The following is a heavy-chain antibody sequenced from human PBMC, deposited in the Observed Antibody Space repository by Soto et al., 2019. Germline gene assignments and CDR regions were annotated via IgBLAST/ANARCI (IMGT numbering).Heavy chain of an antibody. Sequence: VQLLESGGGLVQPGGSLRLSCAASGFTFINYAMTWVRQAPGKGLEWVSGISGSGGNTYYADSVKGRFTISRDNAKDTLYLQMNSLRAEDTAVYYCARDRDIYGTFDYWGQGTLVTVSS. CDR2: ISGSGGNT. D-gene: IGHD5-18*01. V-gene: IGHV3-23*01. J-gene: IGHJ4*02. CDR3: ARDRDIYGTFDY. CDR1: GFTFINYA.